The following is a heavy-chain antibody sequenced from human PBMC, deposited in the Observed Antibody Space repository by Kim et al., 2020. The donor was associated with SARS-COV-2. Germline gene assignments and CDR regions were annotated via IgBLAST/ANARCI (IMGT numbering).Heavy chain of an antibody. Sequence: GGSLRLSCAASGFTFSSYSMNWVRQAPGKGLEWVSSISSSSSYIYYADSVKGRFTISRDNAKNSLYLQMNSLRAEDTAVYYCARDAPPYYDFWSGYSPNWYFDLWGRGTLVTVSS. CDR3: ARDAPPYYDFWSGYSPNWYFDL. CDR1: GFTFSSYS. J-gene: IGHJ2*01. D-gene: IGHD3-3*01. V-gene: IGHV3-21*01. CDR2: ISSSSSYI.